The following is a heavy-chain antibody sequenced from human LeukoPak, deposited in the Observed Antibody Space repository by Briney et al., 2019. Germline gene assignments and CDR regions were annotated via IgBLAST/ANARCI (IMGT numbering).Heavy chain of an antibody. CDR3: ARGRYYYDSSGYDAFDI. Sequence: SVKVSCKASGGTFSSYAISWVRQAPGQGLEWMGGIIPIFGTANYAQKFQGRVTITADKSTSTAYMELSSLRSEDTAVYYCARGRYYYDSSGYDAFDIWGQGTMVTVSS. CDR2: IIPIFGTA. D-gene: IGHD3-22*01. V-gene: IGHV1-69*06. J-gene: IGHJ3*02. CDR1: GGTFSSYA.